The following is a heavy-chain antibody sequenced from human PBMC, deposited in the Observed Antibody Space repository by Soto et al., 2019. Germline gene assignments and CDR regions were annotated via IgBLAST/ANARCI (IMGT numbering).Heavy chain of an antibody. CDR3: ARGGSKYGMDV. V-gene: IGHV4-59*01. Sequence: SETLSLTCTVSGGSISSYYWSWIRQPPGKGLEWIGYIYYSGSTNYNPSLKSRVTISVDTSKNQFSLKLSSVTAADTAVYYCARGGSKYGMDVWRQGTTVTVSS. CDR1: GGSISSYY. J-gene: IGHJ6*02. CDR2: IYYSGST. D-gene: IGHD2-2*01.